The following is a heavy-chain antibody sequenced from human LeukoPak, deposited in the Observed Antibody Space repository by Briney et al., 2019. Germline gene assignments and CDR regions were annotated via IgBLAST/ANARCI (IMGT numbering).Heavy chain of an antibody. J-gene: IGHJ6*02. CDR2: IIPILGIA. CDR1: GYTFTSYY. D-gene: IGHD1-14*01. Sequence: GASVKVSCKASGYTFTSYYMHWVRQAPGQGLEWMGRIIPILGIANYAQKFQGRVTITADKSTSTAYMELSSLRSEDTAVYYCARAPGRPRYYYYGMDVWGQGTTVTVSS. CDR3: ARAPGRPRYYYYGMDV. V-gene: IGHV1-69*04.